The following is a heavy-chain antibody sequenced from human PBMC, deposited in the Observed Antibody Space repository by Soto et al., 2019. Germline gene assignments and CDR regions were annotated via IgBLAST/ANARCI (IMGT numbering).Heavy chain of an antibody. D-gene: IGHD7-27*01. Sequence: SVKVSFKASGYTFTSYYMHWVRQAPGQGLEWMGIINPSGGITSYAQKFQGRVTMTRDTSTSTVYMELSSLRSEDTAVYYCARVAPTGPYYYCGMDVWGQGTTVTVSS. V-gene: IGHV1-46*01. J-gene: IGHJ6*02. CDR3: ARVAPTGPYYYCGMDV. CDR1: GYTFTSYY. CDR2: INPSGGIT.